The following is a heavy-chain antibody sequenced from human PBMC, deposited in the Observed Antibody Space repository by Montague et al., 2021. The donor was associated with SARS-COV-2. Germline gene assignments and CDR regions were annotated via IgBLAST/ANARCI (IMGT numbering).Heavy chain of an antibody. D-gene: IGHD3-16*01. J-gene: IGHJ4*02. V-gene: IGHV3-7*01. CDR1: GFTFSSQW. Sequence: SLRLSCAASGFTFSSQWMSWVRQAPGKGLEWVANIKEDGSVRQYADSEKGRFTISRDNAKNSLLLQMNSLRVEDTAVYYCSSGDFFDYWGQGTLVTVSS. CDR2: IKEDGSVR. CDR3: SSGDFFDY.